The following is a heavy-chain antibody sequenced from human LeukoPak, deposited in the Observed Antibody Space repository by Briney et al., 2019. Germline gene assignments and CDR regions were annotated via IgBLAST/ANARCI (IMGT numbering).Heavy chain of an antibody. CDR2: ISSSSSYI. J-gene: IGHJ3*02. D-gene: IGHD3-22*01. CDR3: ARLVSGHYYYSSGYYFDAFDI. Sequence: GGSLRLSCAASGFTFSRYSMNWVRQAPGKGLEWVSSISSSSSYIYDADSVKGRFTISRDNAKNSLYLQMNSLRAEDTAVYYCARLVSGHYYYSSGYYFDAFDIWGQGTMVTVSS. V-gene: IGHV3-21*01. CDR1: GFTFSRYS.